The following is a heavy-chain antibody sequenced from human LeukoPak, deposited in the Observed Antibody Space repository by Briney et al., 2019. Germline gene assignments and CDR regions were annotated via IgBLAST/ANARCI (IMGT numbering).Heavy chain of an antibody. J-gene: IGHJ3*02. Sequence: ASVKVSCKTSGYTFTIYYIHWVRQAPGQGLEWMGIINHGGGSTSYAQKFQDRVTMARDMSTTTVYMELSSLRSEDTALYYCAKASGHFWGSYPLDAFDIWGQGTMVTVSS. CDR3: AKASGHFWGSYPLDAFDI. CDR1: GYTFTIYY. D-gene: IGHD3-16*02. V-gene: IGHV1-46*01. CDR2: INHGGGST.